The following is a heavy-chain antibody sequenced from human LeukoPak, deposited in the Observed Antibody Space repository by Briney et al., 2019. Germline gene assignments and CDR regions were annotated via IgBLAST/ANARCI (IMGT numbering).Heavy chain of an antibody. CDR2: INSDGSST. Sequence: GGSLRLSCAASGFTFSSYSMNWVRQAPGKGLVWVSRINSDGSSTSYADSVKGRFTISRDNAKNTLYLQMNSLRAEDTAVYYCAREAEYYDFWSGYPDYWGQGTLVTVSS. V-gene: IGHV3-74*01. CDR3: AREAEYYDFWSGYPDY. J-gene: IGHJ4*02. D-gene: IGHD3-3*01. CDR1: GFTFSSYS.